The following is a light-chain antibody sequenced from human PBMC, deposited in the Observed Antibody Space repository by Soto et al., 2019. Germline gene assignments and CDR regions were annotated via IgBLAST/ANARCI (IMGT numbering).Light chain of an antibody. CDR3: QQYGSSLGVT. J-gene: IGKJ4*01. Sequence: EIVLTQSPGTVSLSPWERATLCGRASQSVSSRFLAWYQQKPGQAPRLLIYGASSRATGIPDRFSGSGSGTDFTLTISRLEPEDFAVYYCQQYGSSLGVTFGGGTKVDI. V-gene: IGKV3-20*01. CDR1: QSVSSRF. CDR2: GAS.